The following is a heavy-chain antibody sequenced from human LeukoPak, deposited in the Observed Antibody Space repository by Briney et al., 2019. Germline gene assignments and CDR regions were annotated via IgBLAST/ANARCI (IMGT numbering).Heavy chain of an antibody. Sequence: GGSLRLSCAASGFTFSSYAMRWVRQAPGKGLEWVSAISGSGGSTYYADSVKGRFTISRDNSKNTLYLQMNSLRAEDTAVYYCAKDYYDSSGYYEEYFDYWGQGTLVTVSS. CDR2: ISGSGGST. J-gene: IGHJ4*02. D-gene: IGHD3-22*01. CDR1: GFTFSSYA. V-gene: IGHV3-23*01. CDR3: AKDYYDSSGYYEEYFDY.